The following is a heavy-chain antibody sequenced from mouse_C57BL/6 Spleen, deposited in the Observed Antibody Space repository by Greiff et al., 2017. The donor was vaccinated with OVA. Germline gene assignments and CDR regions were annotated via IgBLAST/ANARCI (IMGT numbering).Heavy chain of an antibody. Sequence: VQLQQSGAELMKPGASVKLSCKATGYTFPGYWIEWVKQRPGHGLEWIGEILPGSGSTNYNEKFKGKATFTADTSSNTAYMQLSSLTTEDSAIYYCARAHYDYDFPFAYWGQGTLVTVSA. D-gene: IGHD2-4*01. CDR3: ARAHYDYDFPFAY. CDR2: ILPGSGST. V-gene: IGHV1-9*01. CDR1: GYTFPGYW. J-gene: IGHJ3*01.